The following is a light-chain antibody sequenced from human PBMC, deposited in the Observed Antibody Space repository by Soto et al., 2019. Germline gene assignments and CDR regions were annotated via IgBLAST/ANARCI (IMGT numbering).Light chain of an antibody. J-gene: IGKJ1*01. Sequence: EIVMTQSPATLSVSPGERATLSCRASQSVSSNLAWYQQKPGQAPRLLIYGASTRATGIPARFSGSGSGTEFTITINSLQSEDFEIYYCQHYNNWPPWTFGQGTKVEIK. V-gene: IGKV3-15*01. CDR3: QHYNNWPPWT. CDR2: GAS. CDR1: QSVSSN.